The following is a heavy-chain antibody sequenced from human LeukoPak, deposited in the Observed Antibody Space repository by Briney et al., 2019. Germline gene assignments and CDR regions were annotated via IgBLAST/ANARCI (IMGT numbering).Heavy chain of an antibody. J-gene: IGHJ6*04. D-gene: IGHD2-2*01. CDR3: ARVVPAAKLYYYYGMEV. CDR2: IKQDGSEK. V-gene: IGHV3-7*03. Sequence: GGSLRLSCAASGFTFSSYWMSWVRQAPGKGLEWVANIKQDGSEKYYVDSVKGRFTISRDNAKNSLYLQMNSLRAENTAVYYCARVVPAAKLYYYYGMEVWGKGTTVTAS. CDR1: GFTFSSYW.